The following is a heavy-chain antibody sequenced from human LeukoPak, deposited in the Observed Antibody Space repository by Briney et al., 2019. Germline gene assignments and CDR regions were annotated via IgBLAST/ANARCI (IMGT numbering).Heavy chain of an antibody. CDR1: GFTFSSNA. D-gene: IGHD2-2*01. Sequence: GGSLRLSCAASGFTFSSNAMNWVRRAPEKGLEWVSRISYTGRNTYYADSVKGRFTISRHSSENTLYLQMNSLKPEDAAMYYCASSSSYYFYAMDVWGQGTTVTVSS. CDR3: ASSSSYYFYAMDV. V-gene: IGHV3-23*01. J-gene: IGHJ6*02. CDR2: ISYTGRNT.